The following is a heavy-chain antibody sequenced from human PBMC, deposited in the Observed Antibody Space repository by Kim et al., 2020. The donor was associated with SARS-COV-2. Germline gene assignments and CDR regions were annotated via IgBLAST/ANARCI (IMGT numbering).Heavy chain of an antibody. D-gene: IGHD3-10*01. CDR3: ATSQEYYYGSGSYPPDV. J-gene: IGHJ6*02. CDR2: FDPEDGET. CDR1: GYTLTELS. V-gene: IGHV1-24*01. Sequence: ASVKVSCKVSGYTLTELSMHWVRQAPGKGLEWMGGFDPEDGETIYAQKFQGRVTMTEDTSTDTAYMELSSLRSEDTAVYYCATSQEYYYGSGSYPPDVWGQGTTVTVSS.